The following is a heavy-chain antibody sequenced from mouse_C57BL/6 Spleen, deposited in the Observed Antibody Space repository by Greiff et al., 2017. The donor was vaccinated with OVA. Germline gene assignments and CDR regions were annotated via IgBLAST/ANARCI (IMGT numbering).Heavy chain of an antibody. CDR1: GYAFSSSW. D-gene: IGHD1-1*01. V-gene: IGHV1-82*01. CDR2: IYPGGGDT. J-gene: IGHJ2*01. Sequence: QVQLQQSGPELVKPGASVKLSCKASGYAFSSSWMNWVKQRPGKGLEWIGRIYPGGGDTNYTVKFKGKATLTADKSSSTAYMQLSSLTSEDSAVYFCARMGTTVVASDYWGQGTTLTVSS. CDR3: ARMGTTVVASDY.